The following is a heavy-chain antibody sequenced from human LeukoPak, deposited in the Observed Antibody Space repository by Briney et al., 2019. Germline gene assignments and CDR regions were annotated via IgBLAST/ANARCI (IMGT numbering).Heavy chain of an antibody. CDR1: GLIFSSFA. D-gene: IGHD3-16*01. CDR2: MKGTGET. V-gene: IGHV3-23*01. J-gene: IGHJ4*02. Sequence: GGSLRLSCVASGLIFSSFAMSWVRQAPARGLEWLSSMKGTGETIYADSVRGRCTLFRDGSRNTVYLQLNNLRVEDTAVYYCARASWVSTADAVRWGQGTVVTVSS. CDR3: ARASWVSTADAVR.